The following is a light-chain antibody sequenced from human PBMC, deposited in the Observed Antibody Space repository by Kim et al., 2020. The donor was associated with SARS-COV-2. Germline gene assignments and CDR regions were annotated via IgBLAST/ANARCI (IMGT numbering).Light chain of an antibody. CDR2: RNN. CDR3: SAWDSRLSKWV. CDR1: SNDAGHQG. V-gene: IGLV10-54*01. J-gene: IGLJ3*02. Sequence: RHTATLTCTGNSNDAGHQGAARLQQHQGHPHKHLSYRNNNRPSGISERLSAARSGNAASLTITGLQPEDEADYCCSAWDSRLSKWVFGGGTKLTVL.